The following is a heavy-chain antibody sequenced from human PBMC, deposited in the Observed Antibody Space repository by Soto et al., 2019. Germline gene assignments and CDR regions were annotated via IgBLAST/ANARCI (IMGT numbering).Heavy chain of an antibody. Sequence: SETLSLTCTVSGGSISSGDYYWSWIRQPPGKGLEWIGYIYYSGSTYYNPCLKSRVTISVDTSKNQFSLKLSSVTAADTAVYYCARASPSQDIVVTTYYYYYGMDVWGQGTTVTVSS. CDR3: ARASPSQDIVVTTYYYYYGMDV. J-gene: IGHJ6*02. D-gene: IGHD5-12*01. V-gene: IGHV4-30-4*01. CDR1: GGSISSGDYY. CDR2: IYYSGST.